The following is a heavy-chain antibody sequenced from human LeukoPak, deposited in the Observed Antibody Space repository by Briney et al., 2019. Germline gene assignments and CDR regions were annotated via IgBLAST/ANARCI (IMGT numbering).Heavy chain of an antibody. CDR2: IYTSGST. CDR3: ASPRLDQLQSDAFDI. V-gene: IGHV4-4*07. CDR1: GGSITSYY. Sequence: SETLSLTCTVSGGSITSYYWSWIRQPAGKGLEWIGRIYTSGSTYYNPSLKSRVTISVDTSKNQFSLKLSSVTAADTAVYYCASPRLDQLQSDAFDIWGQGTMVTVSS. D-gene: IGHD2-2*01. J-gene: IGHJ3*02.